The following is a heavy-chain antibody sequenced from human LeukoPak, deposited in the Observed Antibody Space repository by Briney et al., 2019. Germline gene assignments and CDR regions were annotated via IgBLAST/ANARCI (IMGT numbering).Heavy chain of an antibody. CDR3: ARSEDSSGYYPPSDLIYGMDV. V-gene: IGHV3-7*01. CDR2: IKRDGSEK. J-gene: IGHJ6*02. CDR1: GFTFSSYW. Sequence: GSLRLSCAASGFTFSSYWMSWVRQAPGKGLEWVANIKRDGSEKYYVDSVKGRFTISRDNSKNTLYLQMNSLRAEDTAVYYCARSEDSSGYYPPSDLIYGMDVWGQGTTVTVSS. D-gene: IGHD3-22*01.